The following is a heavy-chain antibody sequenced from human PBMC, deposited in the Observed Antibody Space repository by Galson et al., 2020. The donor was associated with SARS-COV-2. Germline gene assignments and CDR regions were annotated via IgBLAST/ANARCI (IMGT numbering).Heavy chain of an antibody. CDR1: GFTVSSNY. CDR3: ARQIYHHIYDSGLGYGMDV. V-gene: IGHV3-53*01. Sequence: GGSLRLSCAASGFTVSSNYMSWVRQAPGKGLEWVSVIYSGGSTYYADSVKGRFTISRDNSKNTLYLQMNSLRAEDTAVYYCARQIYHHIYDSGLGYGMDVWGQGTTVTVSS. D-gene: IGHD3-3*01. CDR2: IYSGGST. J-gene: IGHJ6*02.